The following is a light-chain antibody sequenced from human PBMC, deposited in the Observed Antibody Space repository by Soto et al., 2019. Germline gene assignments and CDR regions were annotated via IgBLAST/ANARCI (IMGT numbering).Light chain of an antibody. J-gene: IGKJ1*01. Sequence: DIQMTQSPSTLSASVGDRVTITCRGSQGISSWLAWYHQKPGQAPRLLIYKASSLASGVPSRFSGSGSGTEFTLTISSLQPEDVATYHCQQHTTFGQGTKVEI. CDR2: KAS. CDR3: QQHTT. V-gene: IGKV1-5*03. CDR1: QGISSW.